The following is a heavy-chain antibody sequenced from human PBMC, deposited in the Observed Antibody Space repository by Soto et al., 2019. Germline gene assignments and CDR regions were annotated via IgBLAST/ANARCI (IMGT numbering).Heavy chain of an antibody. CDR2: IYYSGST. CDR3: ASGYPLPSFYYYYGMDV. V-gene: IGHV4-31*03. J-gene: IGHJ6*02. Sequence: SETLSLTCTVSDGSISSGGYYWSWIRQHPGKGLEWIGYIYYSGSTYYNPSLKSRVTISVDTSKNQFSLKLSSVTAADTAVYYCASGYPLPSFYYYYGMDVWGQGTTVTVSS. D-gene: IGHD2-2*01. CDR1: DGSISSGGYY.